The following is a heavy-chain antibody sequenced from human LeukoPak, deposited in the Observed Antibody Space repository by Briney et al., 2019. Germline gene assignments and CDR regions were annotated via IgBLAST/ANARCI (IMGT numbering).Heavy chain of an antibody. D-gene: IGHD4-11*01. CDR3: ARQQGLQNLNFDY. CDR2: INPNSGDT. V-gene: IGHV1-2*02. Sequence: ASVKVSCKASGYTLTDYYINWVRQAPGQGLEWMGWINPNSGDTNYAQKFQGRVTMTRDTSISTAYMELTRLRNDDTAVYYCARQQGLQNLNFDYWGQGTLVTVSS. CDR1: GYTLTDYY. J-gene: IGHJ4*02.